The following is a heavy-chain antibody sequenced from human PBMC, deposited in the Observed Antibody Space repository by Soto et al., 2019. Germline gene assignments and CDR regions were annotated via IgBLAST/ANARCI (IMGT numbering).Heavy chain of an antibody. J-gene: IGHJ2*01. CDR2: ISGGSGRT. V-gene: IGHV3-23*01. Sequence: EVQLLESGGGLVQPGGSVRLSCAASGLTFGSYAMSWVRQAPGKGLEWVSAISGGSGRTYYADSVKGRFSISRDNSKNTPYLQMNTLRAEDTAVYYCAVTPNCGRDCSAASYWYFDIWGRGTLVTVSS. D-gene: IGHD2-21*02. CDR3: AVTPNCGRDCSAASYWYFDI. CDR1: GLTFGSYA.